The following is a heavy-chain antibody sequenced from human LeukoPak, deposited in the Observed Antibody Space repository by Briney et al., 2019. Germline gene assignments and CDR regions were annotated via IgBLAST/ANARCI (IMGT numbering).Heavy chain of an antibody. D-gene: IGHD5-12*01. Sequence: GGSLRLSCAASGFTFSSYAMSWVRQAPGEGLEWVSAISGSGGNTFYADSVKGRFTISRDNSKNTLYLQMNSLRAEDTAVYYCARSYDLWFDPWGQGTLVTVSS. J-gene: IGHJ5*02. CDR2: ISGSGGNT. CDR1: GFTFSSYA. V-gene: IGHV3-23*01. CDR3: ARSYDLWFDP.